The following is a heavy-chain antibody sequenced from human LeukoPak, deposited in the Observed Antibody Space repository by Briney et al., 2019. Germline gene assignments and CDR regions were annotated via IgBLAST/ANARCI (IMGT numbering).Heavy chain of an antibody. CDR1: GYTFTSYA. J-gene: IGHJ6*03. D-gene: IGHD3-3*01. V-gene: IGHV7-4-1*02. Sequence: ASVKVSCKASGYTFTSYAMNWVRQAPGQGLEWMGWINTNTGNPTYAQGFTGRFVFSLDTSVSTAYLQISSLKAEDTAVYYCARDLSFVAIFGVVNTMDVWGKGTTVTVSS. CDR2: INTNTGNP. CDR3: ARDLSFVAIFGVVNTMDV.